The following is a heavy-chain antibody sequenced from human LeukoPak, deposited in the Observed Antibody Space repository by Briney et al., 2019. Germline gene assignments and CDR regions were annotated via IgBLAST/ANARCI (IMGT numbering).Heavy chain of an antibody. CDR2: IWYDGSKK. CDR3: ARMSGSHIDY. J-gene: IGHJ4*02. CDR1: GFTFSSNG. V-gene: IGHV3-33*01. D-gene: IGHD1-26*01. Sequence: SGGSLRLSCAASGFTFSSNGMHWVRQAPGKGLEWVAVIWYDGSKKYYADSVKGRLTISRDNSKNTLDLQMDSLRAEDTAVYYCARMSGSHIDYWGQGTLVTVSS.